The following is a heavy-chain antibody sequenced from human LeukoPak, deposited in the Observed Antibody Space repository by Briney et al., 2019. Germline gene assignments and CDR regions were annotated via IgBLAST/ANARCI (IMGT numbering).Heavy chain of an antibody. D-gene: IGHD3-10*01. V-gene: IGHV4-31*03. J-gene: IGHJ4*02. CDR2: IYYSGST. CDR1: GGSISSGGYY. Sequence: SETLSLTCTVSGGSISSGGYYWGWIRQHPGKGLEWIGYIYYSGSTYYNPSLKSRVTISVDTSKNQFSLKLSSVTAADTAVYYCARTWSYGSGSYLTFDYWGQGTLVTVSS. CDR3: ARTWSYGSGSYLTFDY.